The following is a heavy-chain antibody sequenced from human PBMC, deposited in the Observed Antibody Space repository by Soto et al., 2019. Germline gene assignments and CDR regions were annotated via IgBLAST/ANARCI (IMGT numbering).Heavy chain of an antibody. J-gene: IGHJ6*02. V-gene: IGHV3-23*01. D-gene: IGHD2-15*01. CDR3: APRDIVVVIAASYYGMDV. CDR1: GFTFSSYA. Sequence: GGSLRLSCAASGFTFSSYAMSWVRQAPGKGLEWVSAISGSGGSTYYADSVKGRFTISRDNSKNTLYLQMNSLRAEDTAVYYCAPRDIVVVIAASYYGMDVWGQGTTDTVSS. CDR2: ISGSGGST.